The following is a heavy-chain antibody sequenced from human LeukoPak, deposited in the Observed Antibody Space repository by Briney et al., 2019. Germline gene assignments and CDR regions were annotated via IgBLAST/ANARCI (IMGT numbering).Heavy chain of an antibody. CDR3: GGHMGPAAIFGFDY. Sequence: GGSLRLSCAASGFTFSSYAMHWVRQAPGKGLEWLAVISYDGINKYYADSVKGRCTISRDNSKNTLYLQMNSLRAEEKAVYYCGGHMGPAAIFGFDYWGQGTLVTVSS. J-gene: IGHJ4*02. CDR2: ISYDGINK. CDR1: GFTFSSYA. D-gene: IGHD2-2*01. V-gene: IGHV3-30*04.